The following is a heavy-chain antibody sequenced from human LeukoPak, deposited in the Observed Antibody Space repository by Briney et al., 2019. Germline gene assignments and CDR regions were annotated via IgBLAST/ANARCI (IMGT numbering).Heavy chain of an antibody. V-gene: IGHV3-48*02. J-gene: IGHJ4*02. CDR3: ARGIYGSGTYYPYNY. CDR2: ISSSSSTI. CDR1: VFTFSSYS. Sequence: GGSLRLSCAASVFTFSSYSMNWVRQAPGKGLEWVSYISSSSSTIFYADSVKGRFTISRDNANNSLYLQMNSLRDEDTAVYYCARGIYGSGTYYPYNYWGQGTLVTVSS. D-gene: IGHD3-10*01.